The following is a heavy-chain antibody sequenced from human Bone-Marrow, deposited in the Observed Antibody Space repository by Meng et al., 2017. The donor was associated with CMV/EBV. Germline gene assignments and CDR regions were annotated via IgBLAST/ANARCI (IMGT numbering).Heavy chain of an antibody. CDR3: ARDLGGDNIYHHGMDV. Sequence: GGSLRLSCAASGFTFSDYYMSWIRHAPGKGLEWVSYISSSGSTIYYADSVKGRFTISRDNAKNSLYLKMNSLRAEDTAVYYCARDLGGDNIYHHGMDVWGQGTTVTVSS. CDR1: GFTFSDYY. V-gene: IGHV3-11*01. CDR2: ISSSGSTI. J-gene: IGHJ6*02. D-gene: IGHD2-21*01.